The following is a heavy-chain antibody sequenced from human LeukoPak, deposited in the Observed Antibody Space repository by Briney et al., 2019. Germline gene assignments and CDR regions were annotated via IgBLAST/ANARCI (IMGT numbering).Heavy chain of an antibody. J-gene: IGHJ4*02. V-gene: IGHV3-11*04. CDR2: ISSSGSTI. CDR3: ARDLLRGNVPLAY. CDR1: GFTFSDYY. Sequence: GGSLRLSCAASGFTFSDYYMSWIRQAPGKGLEWVSYISSSGSTIYYADSVKGRFTISRDNAKNSLYLQMNSLRAEDTAVYYCARDLLRGNVPLAYWGQGTLVTVSS. D-gene: IGHD3-16*01.